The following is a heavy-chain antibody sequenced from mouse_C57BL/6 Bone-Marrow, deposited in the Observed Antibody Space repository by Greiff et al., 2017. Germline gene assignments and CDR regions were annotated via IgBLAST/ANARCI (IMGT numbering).Heavy chain of an antibody. CDR2: IDPNSGGT. CDR3: ARPCGSSPYYYAMDY. D-gene: IGHD1-1*01. V-gene: IGHV1-72*01. Sequence: QVQLKQPGAELVKPGASVKLSCKASGYTFTSYWMHWVKQRPGRGLEWIGRIDPNSGGTKYNEKFKSKATLTVDKPSSTAYMQLSSLTSEDSAVYYCARPCGSSPYYYAMDYWGQGTSVTVSS. J-gene: IGHJ4*01. CDR1: GYTFTSYW.